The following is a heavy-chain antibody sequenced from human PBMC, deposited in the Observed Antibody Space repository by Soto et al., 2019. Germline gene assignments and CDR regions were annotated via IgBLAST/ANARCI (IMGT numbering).Heavy chain of an antibody. Sequence: QVQLQESGPGLVKPSETLSLTCTVSGGSISSYFWSWIRQPPGKGLEWIGEIYKSGSTDYNPSLKSRFTISADTSKNQFSLRLSSVTAADTAVYYCVRRSSSWYAFDIWGQGTMVTVSS. V-gene: IGHV4-59*08. CDR2: IYKSGST. CDR3: VRRSSSWYAFDI. D-gene: IGHD6-13*01. CDR1: GGSISSYF. J-gene: IGHJ3*02.